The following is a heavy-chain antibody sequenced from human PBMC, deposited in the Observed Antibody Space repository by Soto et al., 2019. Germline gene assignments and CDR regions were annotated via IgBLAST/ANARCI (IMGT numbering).Heavy chain of an antibody. CDR2: IYSGGST. J-gene: IGHJ6*02. D-gene: IGHD3-16*01. CDR3: ARMSGSYNYYYDMDV. CDR1: GFTVSSNY. Sequence: PGGSLRLSCAASGFTVSSNYMSWVRQAPGKGLEWVSVIYSGGSTYYADSVKGRFTISRDNSKNTPYLQMNSLRAADTAVYYCARMSGSYNYYYDMDVWGQGTTVTVS. V-gene: IGHV3-53*01.